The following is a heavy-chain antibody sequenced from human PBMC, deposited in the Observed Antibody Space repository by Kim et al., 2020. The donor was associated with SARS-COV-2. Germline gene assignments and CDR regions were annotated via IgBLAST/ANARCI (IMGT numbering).Heavy chain of an antibody. V-gene: IGHV3-11*03. Sequence: GGSLRLSCAASGFTFSDYYMSWISQAPGKGLEWVSYISSSSSYTNYADSVKGRFTISRDNAKNSLYLQMNSLRAEDTAVYYCAQLPRVILTGYYNRGQGTLVTVSS. J-gene: IGHJ4*02. CDR1: GFTFSDYY. CDR3: AQLPRVILTGYYN. D-gene: IGHD3-9*01. CDR2: ISSSSSYT.